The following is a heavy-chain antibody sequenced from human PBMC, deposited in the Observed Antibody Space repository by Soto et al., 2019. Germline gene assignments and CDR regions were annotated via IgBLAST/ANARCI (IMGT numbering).Heavy chain of an antibody. Sequence: SETLSLTCAVSGGSFSSSNWRCWLRQPRGRGLEWIGVIYNSRSTNYNPSLKSRVTISVDKSKNQFSLKLTSVTAEDTAVYYCERGINYDSSGYSGCHFDYWGQGTLVTVSS. V-gene: IGHV4-4*02. CDR2: IYNSRST. J-gene: IGHJ4*02. CDR1: GGSFSSSNW. D-gene: IGHD3-22*01. CDR3: ERGINYDSSGYSGCHFDY.